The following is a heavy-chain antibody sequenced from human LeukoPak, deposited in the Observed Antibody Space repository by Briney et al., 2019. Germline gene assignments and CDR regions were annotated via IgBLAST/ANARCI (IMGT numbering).Heavy chain of an antibody. CDR2: IYRSGST. J-gene: IGHJ5*02. CDR1: GGSISSGSYF. CDR3: ARSPVTTWWFDP. D-gene: IGHD4-17*01. Sequence: SETLSLTCTVSGGSISSGSYFWHWLRQPAGTGLEWIGRIYRSGSTNYNPSLKSRVTISVDTSKNQLSLKLSSVTAADTAVYFCARSPVTTWWFDPWGQGTLVTVSS. V-gene: IGHV4-61*02.